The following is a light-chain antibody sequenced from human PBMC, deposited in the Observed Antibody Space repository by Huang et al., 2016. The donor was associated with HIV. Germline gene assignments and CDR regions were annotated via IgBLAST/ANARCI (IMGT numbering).Light chain of an antibody. CDR2: AAS. Sequence: DIQMTHSPSSLSASVGDRVTITCRASQGINNYLAWYHQKPWKVPKVLIYAASTLQSGGSFRFSGSGSGTDFTLPISSLQPEDVATYYCQKYNSAPYTFGQGTKLEIK. CDR3: QKYNSAPYT. CDR1: QGINNY. J-gene: IGKJ2*01. V-gene: IGKV1-27*01.